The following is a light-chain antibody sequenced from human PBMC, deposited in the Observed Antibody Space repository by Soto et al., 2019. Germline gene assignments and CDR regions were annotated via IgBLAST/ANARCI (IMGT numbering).Light chain of an antibody. CDR2: GAS. CDR3: QQYNTSPRT. V-gene: IGKV3-20*01. CDR1: QTININY. J-gene: IGKJ1*01. Sequence: EVVLTQSPGTLSLSPGERATLSCRASQTININYLAWYQQKPGQAPRLLMSGASNRATGIPDRFSGSGSGTDFTLTINRLEPEYFAMYFCQQYNTSPRTFGQGTKVEVK.